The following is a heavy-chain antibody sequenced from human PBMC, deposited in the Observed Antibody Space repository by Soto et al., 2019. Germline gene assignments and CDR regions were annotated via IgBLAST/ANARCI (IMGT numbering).Heavy chain of an antibody. J-gene: IGHJ6*02. V-gene: IGHV3-30*18. CDR3: AKEGEYFSSAEEYYDVMDV. Sequence: PGGSLRLSCAASGFTFSSYGMHWVRQAPGKGLEWVAVISYDGSNKYYADSVKGRFTISRDNSKNTLYLQMNSLRAEDTAVYYCAKEGEYFSSAEEYYDVMDVRAQGTTV. CDR1: GFTFSSYG. CDR2: ISYDGSNK. D-gene: IGHD3-16*01.